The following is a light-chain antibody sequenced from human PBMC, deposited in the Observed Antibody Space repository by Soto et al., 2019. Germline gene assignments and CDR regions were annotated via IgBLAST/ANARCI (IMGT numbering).Light chain of an antibody. V-gene: IGKV1-5*01. J-gene: IGKJ2*01. CDR2: DAS. Sequence: DIQMTQSPSALSASLGDRATITCRASHSIDTWLAWYQQRPGKAPNLLIYDASSLASGVPSRFSGGGSGTEFTLTISNLQPDDFGTYYCHQYKSYTPYTIGQGTKVEIK. CDR1: HSIDTW. CDR3: HQYKSYTPYT.